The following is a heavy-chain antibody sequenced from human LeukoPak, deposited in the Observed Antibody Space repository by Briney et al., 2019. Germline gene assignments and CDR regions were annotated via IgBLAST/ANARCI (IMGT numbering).Heavy chain of an antibody. D-gene: IGHD3-22*01. CDR2: ISYDGSNK. V-gene: IGHV3-30*04. Sequence: PGRSLRLSCAASGFTFSSYAMHWVRQAPGKGLEWVAVISYDGSNKYYADSVKGRFTISRDNSKNTLYLQMNSLRAEDTAVYYCAKDNLNYYDSSGYYPDYWGQGTLVTVSS. CDR3: AKDNLNYYDSSGYYPDY. CDR1: GFTFSSYA. J-gene: IGHJ4*02.